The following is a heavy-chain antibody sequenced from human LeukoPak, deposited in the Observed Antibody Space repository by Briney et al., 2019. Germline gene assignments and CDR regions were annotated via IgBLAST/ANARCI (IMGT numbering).Heavy chain of an antibody. V-gene: IGHV1-69*04. CDR2: IIPILGIA. CDR1: GGTFSSYA. CDR3: AVIHPSARDYFDY. J-gene: IGHJ4*02. D-gene: IGHD2/OR15-2a*01. Sequence: GSSVKVSCKASGGTFSSYAISWVRQAPGQGLEWMGRIIPILGIANYAQKFQGRVTITADKSTSTAYMELSSLRPEDTAVYYCAVIHPSARDYFDYWGQGTLVTVSS.